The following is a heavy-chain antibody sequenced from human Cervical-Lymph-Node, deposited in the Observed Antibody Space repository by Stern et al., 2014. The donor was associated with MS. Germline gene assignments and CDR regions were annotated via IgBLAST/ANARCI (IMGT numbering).Heavy chain of an antibody. CDR1: GASLSSGLYS. V-gene: IGHV4-31*03. D-gene: IGHD5-12*01. CDR2: ISGST. J-gene: IGHJ4*02. Sequence: VQLLESGPGLVRPSQTLSLTCTVSGASLSSGLYSWSWIRQLPGKGLEWIGYISGSTYYNPSLKSRVTISVDTSENQVSLKVTSVTAADTAVYYCARGGWLRSYFFDYWGQGARVTVSS. CDR3: ARGGWLRSYFFDY.